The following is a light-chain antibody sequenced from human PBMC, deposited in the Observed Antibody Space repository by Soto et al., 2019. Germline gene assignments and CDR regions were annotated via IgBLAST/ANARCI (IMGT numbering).Light chain of an antibody. CDR1: HHISNS. Sequence: DIQMTQSPSSLSASVADRVTITCQASHHISNSLNWYQQKPGKAPKLLIYDASNLEIGVPSRFSGSGSRTDFTFTISSLQPEDIATYYCQQYDNVPLTFGGGTKVEIK. J-gene: IGKJ4*01. CDR3: QQYDNVPLT. CDR2: DAS. V-gene: IGKV1-33*01.